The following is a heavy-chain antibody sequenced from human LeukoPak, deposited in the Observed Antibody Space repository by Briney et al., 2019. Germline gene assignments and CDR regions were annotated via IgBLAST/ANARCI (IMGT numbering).Heavy chain of an antibody. V-gene: IGHV3-53*01. D-gene: IGHD3-10*02. CDR3: ARGVRGVIGY. CDR1: GGSISSSSYY. J-gene: IGHJ4*02. CDR2: IYSGGST. Sequence: ETLSLTSTVSGGSISSSSYYWGWIRQPPGKGLEWVSVIYSGGSTYYADSVKGRFTISRDNSKNTLYLQMNSLRAEDTAVYYCARGVRGVIGYWGQGTLVTVSS.